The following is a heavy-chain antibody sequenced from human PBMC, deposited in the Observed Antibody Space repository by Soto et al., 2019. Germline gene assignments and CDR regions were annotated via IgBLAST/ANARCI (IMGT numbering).Heavy chain of an antibody. CDR3: GRGYSGSRSGWFDP. Sequence: QVQLQQWGAGLLKPSEALSLTCAVYGGSFSGYYWSWIRQPPGKGLEWIGEINHSGSTNYNPSLKSRVTMSVDTSKNQVSLKLSSVAAADTAVYYCGRGYSGSRSGWFDPWGQGTLGTVSS. V-gene: IGHV4-34*01. D-gene: IGHD6-6*01. CDR2: INHSGST. J-gene: IGHJ5*02. CDR1: GGSFSGYY.